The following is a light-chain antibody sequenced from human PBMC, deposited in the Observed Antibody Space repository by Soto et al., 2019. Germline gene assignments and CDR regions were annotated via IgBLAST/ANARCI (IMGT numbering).Light chain of an antibody. J-gene: IGKJ4*01. V-gene: IGKV3-20*01. CDR3: QQYGSSSLT. Sequence: EIVLTQSPGTLSLSPGERATLSCRASQSVSNNYLAWYQQKPGQAPRLLIYGASNRATGIPDRFSGSGSGTGFTLTISRLEPEDFAVYYGQQYGSSSLTFGGGTKVDIK. CDR1: QSVSNNY. CDR2: GAS.